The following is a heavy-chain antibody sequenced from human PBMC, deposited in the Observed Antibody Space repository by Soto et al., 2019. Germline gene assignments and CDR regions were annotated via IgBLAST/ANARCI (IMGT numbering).Heavy chain of an antibody. CDR3: ARELVPNYDFWSGLYYYYYGMDV. CDR2: MNPNSGNT. D-gene: IGHD3-3*01. V-gene: IGHV1-8*01. CDR1: GYTFTSYD. Sequence: QVQLVQSGAEVKKPGASVKVSCKASGYTFTSYDINWVRQATGQGLEWMGWMNPNSGNTGYAQKFQGRVTMTRNTSISTAYMELSSLRSEDTAVYYCARELVPNYDFWSGLYYYYYGMDVWGQGTTVTVSS. J-gene: IGHJ6*02.